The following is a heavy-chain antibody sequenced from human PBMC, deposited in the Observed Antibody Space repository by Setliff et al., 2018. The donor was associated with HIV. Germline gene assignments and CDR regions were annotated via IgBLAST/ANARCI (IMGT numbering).Heavy chain of an antibody. CDR1: GYTFTSYD. CDR2: ISAYNGNT. Sequence: GASVKVSCKASGYTFTSYDISWVRQAPGQGLEWMGWISAYNGNTNYAQKLQGRVTITADESTSTAYMELSSLRFEDTATYYCARDQATGYEKVWFSWIDPWGQGTLVTVSS. D-gene: IGHD5-12*01. J-gene: IGHJ5*02. V-gene: IGHV1-18*01. CDR3: ARDQATGYEKVWFSWIDP.